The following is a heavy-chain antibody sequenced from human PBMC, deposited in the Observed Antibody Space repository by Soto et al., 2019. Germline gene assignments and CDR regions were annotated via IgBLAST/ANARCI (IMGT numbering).Heavy chain of an antibody. CDR3: ARGLGP. D-gene: IGHD3-10*01. J-gene: IGHJ5*02. CDR2: IYHSGST. CDR1: GGSMSSGGYF. V-gene: IGHV4-30-2*01. Sequence: QLQLQESGSGLVKPSQTLSLTCAVSGGSMSSGGYFWSWIRQPPGKGLEWIGYIYHSGSTYYNPSLKSRVAISVDRSKNQFSLKLSSVTAAVTAVYYCARGLGPWGQGTLVTVSS.